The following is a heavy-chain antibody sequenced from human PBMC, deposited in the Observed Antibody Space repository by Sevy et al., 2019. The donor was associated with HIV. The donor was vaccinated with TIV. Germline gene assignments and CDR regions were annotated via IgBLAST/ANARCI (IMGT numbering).Heavy chain of an antibody. D-gene: IGHD6-19*01. CDR3: ARDDRYSSGWYFQVGSYYYYMDV. J-gene: IGHJ6*03. V-gene: IGHV3-21*01. CDR2: ISSSSSYI. CDR1: GFTFSSYS. Sequence: GGSLRLSCAASGFTFSSYSMNWVRQAPGKGLEWVSSISSSSSYIYYADSVKGRFTISRDNAKNSLYLKMNSLRAEDTAVYYCARDDRYSSGWYFQVGSYYYYMDVWGKGTTVTVSS.